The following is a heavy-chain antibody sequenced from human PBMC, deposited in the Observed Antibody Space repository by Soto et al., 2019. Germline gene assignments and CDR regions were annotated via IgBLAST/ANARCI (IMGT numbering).Heavy chain of an antibody. CDR2: IDNDGSSA. D-gene: IGHD2-21*02. CDR1: GFPFSRYW. CDR3: ARGGDHHGYDL. Sequence: EVLLVESGGGVVQPGGSLRLSCAASGFPFSRYWIHWVRQVPGKGLVWVSRIDNDGSSAIYGDSVRGRFTISRDNAKNTWYLQMNSLRAEDTAVYYCARGGDHHGYDLWGQGTMVIVSS. J-gene: IGHJ3*01. V-gene: IGHV3-74*01.